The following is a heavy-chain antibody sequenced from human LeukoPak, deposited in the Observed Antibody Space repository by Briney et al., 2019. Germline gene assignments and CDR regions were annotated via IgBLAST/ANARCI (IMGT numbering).Heavy chain of an antibody. CDR1: GYTFTGYY. Sequence: GASVKVSCKASGYTFTGYYLQWVRQAPGQGLEWMGWINPNSGGTNYAQKFQGWVTMTRDTSISTAYMELSRLRSDDTAVYYCARTLGGDYGSDWNWFDPWGQGTLVTVSS. CDR3: ARTLGGDYGSDWNWFDP. D-gene: IGHD4-17*01. J-gene: IGHJ5*02. V-gene: IGHV1-2*04. CDR2: INPNSGGT.